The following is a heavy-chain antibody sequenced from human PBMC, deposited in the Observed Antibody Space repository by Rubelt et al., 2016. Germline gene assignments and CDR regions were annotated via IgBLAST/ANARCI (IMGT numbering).Heavy chain of an antibody. CDR2: GSGGTT. CDR3: AKSFSGSYYRGAFDI. J-gene: IGHJ3*02. D-gene: IGHD1-26*01. Sequence: GSGGTTYYADSVKGRFTISRDNSKNTLYLQMNSLRAEDTAVYYCAKSFSGSYYRGAFDIWGQGTMVTVSS. V-gene: IGHV3-23*01.